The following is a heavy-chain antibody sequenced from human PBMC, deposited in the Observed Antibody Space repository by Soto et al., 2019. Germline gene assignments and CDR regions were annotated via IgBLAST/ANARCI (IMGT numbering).Heavy chain of an antibody. Sequence: GASVKVSCKASGGTFSSYAISWVRRAPGQGXEWMGGIIPIFGTANYAQKFQGGVTITADESTSTAYMELSSLRSEDTAVYYCARSGYSYGPPSNYYYGMDVWGQGTTVTVSS. J-gene: IGHJ6*02. V-gene: IGHV1-69*13. CDR1: GGTFSSYA. CDR2: IIPIFGTA. D-gene: IGHD5-18*01. CDR3: ARSGYSYGPPSNYYYGMDV.